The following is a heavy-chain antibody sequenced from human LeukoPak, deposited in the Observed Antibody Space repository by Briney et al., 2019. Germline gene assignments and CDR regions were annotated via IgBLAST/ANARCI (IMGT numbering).Heavy chain of an antibody. J-gene: IGHJ3*02. CDR3: ARAINQGGGFDI. Sequence: GESLKISCKGSGYSFTSYWIGWVRQMPGKGLEWMGIIYPGDSNVRHSPSFQGQVTISADKSISAAYLQWSRLKASDTAMYYCARAINQGGGFDIWGQGTEVTVSS. CDR1: GYSFTSYW. D-gene: IGHD2-15*01. V-gene: IGHV5-51*01. CDR2: IYPGDSNV.